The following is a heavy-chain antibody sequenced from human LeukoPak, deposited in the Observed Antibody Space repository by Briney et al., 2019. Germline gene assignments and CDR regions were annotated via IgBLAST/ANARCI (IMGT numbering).Heavy chain of an antibody. CDR2: ISYDGSNK. D-gene: IGHD6-13*01. J-gene: IGHJ4*02. V-gene: IGHV3-30*18. CDR1: GFTFSSDG. CDR3: AKEGAAAGTFDY. Sequence: SGGSLRLSCAASGFTFSSDGMHWVRQAPGKGLEWVAVISYDGSNKYYGDSVKGRFTISRDSSKNTLYLQVNSLRAEDTAVYYCAKEGAAAGTFDYWGQGTLVTVSS.